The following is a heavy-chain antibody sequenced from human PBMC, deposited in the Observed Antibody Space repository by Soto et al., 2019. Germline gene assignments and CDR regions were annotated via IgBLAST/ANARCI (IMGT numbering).Heavy chain of an antibody. CDR2: MNPNSGDT. V-gene: IGHV1-8*01. CDR3: AKVGAHPGGWLLSPFDY. Sequence: QVQLVQSGAEVQKPGASVKVSCKASGYTFSTYDIIWVRQPTGQGLEWMGWMNPNSGDTGSAEKFQGRVTMTRNTAINTAYMELSSLTSEDTAVYYCAKVGAHPGGWLLSPFDYWGQGTLVTVSS. D-gene: IGHD3-3*01. J-gene: IGHJ4*02. CDR1: GYTFSTYD.